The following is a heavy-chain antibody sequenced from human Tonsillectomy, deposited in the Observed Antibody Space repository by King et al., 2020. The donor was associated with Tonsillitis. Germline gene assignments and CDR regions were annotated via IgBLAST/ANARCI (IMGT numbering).Heavy chain of an antibody. CDR1: GYTFTSYP. J-gene: IGHJ4*02. V-gene: IGHV1-3*01. D-gene: IGHD6-6*01. CDR3: ARGSIAPSLIYFDY. CDR2: INVGNDNT. Sequence: VQLVQSGAEVKEPGASVKVSCKASGYTFTSYPMHWVRQAPGQRLEWMGWINVGNDNTQYSQKFQGRVTFTRDTSASTAYMELSSLRSEDTAIYYCARGSIAPSLIYFDYWGQGTLVTVSS.